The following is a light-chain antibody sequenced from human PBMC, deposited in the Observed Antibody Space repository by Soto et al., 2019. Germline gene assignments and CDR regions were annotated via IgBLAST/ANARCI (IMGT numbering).Light chain of an antibody. Sequence: QSALTQPASVSGSPGQSITISCTGTSSDVGSYNLVSWYQQHPGKAPKLMIYEGSKRPSGVSNRFSSSKSGNTASLTISGLQAEDEADYYCCSYAGSSTFEVFGGGTKLTVL. J-gene: IGLJ2*01. CDR1: SSDVGSYNL. CDR2: EGS. V-gene: IGLV2-23*03. CDR3: CSYAGSSTFEV.